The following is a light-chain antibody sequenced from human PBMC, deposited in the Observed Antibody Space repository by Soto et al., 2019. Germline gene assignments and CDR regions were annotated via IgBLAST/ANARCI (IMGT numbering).Light chain of an antibody. J-gene: IGKJ4*01. CDR1: QSVSSY. CDR2: DAS. V-gene: IGKV3-11*01. CDR3: QQRSNWPLT. Sequence: EIVLTQSPATLSLSPGERATLSCRASQSVSSYLAWYQQKPGQAPRLLIYDASNRATGVPARFSGSGSGTDFTLTISSREPEDFEVYYCQQRSNWPLTFGGGTKVEIK.